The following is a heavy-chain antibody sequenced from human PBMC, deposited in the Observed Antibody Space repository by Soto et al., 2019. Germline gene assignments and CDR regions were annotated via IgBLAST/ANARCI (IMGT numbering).Heavy chain of an antibody. V-gene: IGHV1-3*01. CDR2: INAGNGNT. CDR3: ATEIDSGYDYSWDY. J-gene: IGHJ4*02. D-gene: IGHD5-12*01. CDR1: GYTFTGYA. Sequence: ASVKVSCKASGYTFTGYAMHWVRQAPGQRLEWMGGINAGNGNTKYSQKFQGGVTITEDTSTSTAYMELSSLRSEDTAVYYCATEIDSGYDYSWDYWGRGTLVTVSS.